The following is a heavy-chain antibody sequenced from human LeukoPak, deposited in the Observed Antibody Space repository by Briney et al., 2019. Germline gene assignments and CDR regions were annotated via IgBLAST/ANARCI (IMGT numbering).Heavy chain of an antibody. V-gene: IGHV3-23*01. CDR1: GFTFSIYA. D-gene: IGHD6-13*01. CDR2: ITGSGSST. J-gene: IGHJ4*02. CDR3: ARDPLSSSSFDL. Sequence: GGSLRLSCAASGFTFSIYAMSWVRQAPGKGLEWVSAITGSGSSTYYAVSVKGRFTISRDNAKNSLYLQMNSLRAEDTAVYYCARDPLSSSSFDLWGQGTLVTVSS.